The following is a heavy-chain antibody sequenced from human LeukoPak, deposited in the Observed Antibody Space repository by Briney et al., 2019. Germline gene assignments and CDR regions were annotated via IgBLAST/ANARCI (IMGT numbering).Heavy chain of an antibody. J-gene: IGHJ5*02. V-gene: IGHV3-53*01. CDR2: IYSGGST. CDR3: AKGVRTYYYGSAGP. D-gene: IGHD3-10*01. Sequence: GGSLRLSCAASGFTVSSNYMSWVRQAPGKGLEWVSVIYSGGSTYYADSVKGRFTISRDNSKNTLYLQMNSLRAEDTAVYYCAKGVRTYYYGSAGPWGQGTLVTVSS. CDR1: GFTVSSNY.